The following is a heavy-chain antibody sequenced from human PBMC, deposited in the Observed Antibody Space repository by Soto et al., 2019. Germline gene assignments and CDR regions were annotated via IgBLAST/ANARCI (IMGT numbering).Heavy chain of an antibody. Sequence: ASVKVSCKASGYTFTSYYMHWVRQAPGQGLEWMGLINPSGGSTSYAQKFQGRVTMARDTSTSTVYMELSSLRSEDTAVYYCARDPFPNYYDSSGYYYDDWFDPWGQGTLVTVSS. D-gene: IGHD3-22*01. CDR1: GYTFTSYY. J-gene: IGHJ5*02. CDR3: ARDPFPNYYDSSGYYYDDWFDP. V-gene: IGHV1-46*01. CDR2: INPSGGST.